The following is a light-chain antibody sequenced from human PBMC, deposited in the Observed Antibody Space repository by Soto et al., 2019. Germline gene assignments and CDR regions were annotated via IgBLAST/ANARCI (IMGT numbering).Light chain of an antibody. J-gene: IGKJ4*01. CDR3: QHYTNWPLT. Sequence: EIVMTQSPATLSVSPGERATLSCRASQSIGGTLAWYQQKPGHSPRLLIYDTVIRATGVPASFSGSVSGTEFTLTITSLQSEDFAIYYCQHYTNWPLTFGGGTKVDIK. CDR1: QSIGGT. V-gene: IGKV3-15*01. CDR2: DTV.